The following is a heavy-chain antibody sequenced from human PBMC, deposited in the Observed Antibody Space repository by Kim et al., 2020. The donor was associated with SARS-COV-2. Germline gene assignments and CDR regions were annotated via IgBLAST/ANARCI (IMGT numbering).Heavy chain of an antibody. CDR1: GFTFSSYA. CDR2: ISYDGSNK. Sequence: GGSLRLSCAASGFTFSSYAMHWVRQAPGKGLEWVAVISYDGSNKYYVDSVKGRFTISRDNSKNTLYLQMNSLRAEDTAVYYCARDGLLLRRYYFDSWGQG. V-gene: IGHV3-30*04. D-gene: IGHD2-15*01. J-gene: IGHJ4*02. CDR3: ARDGLLLRRYYFDS.